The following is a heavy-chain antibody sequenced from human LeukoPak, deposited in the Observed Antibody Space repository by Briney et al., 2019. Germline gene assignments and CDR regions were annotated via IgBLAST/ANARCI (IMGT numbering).Heavy chain of an antibody. J-gene: IGHJ4*02. D-gene: IGHD3-10*01. CDR3: AKVNLLLWFGESYFDY. CDR2: IKQDGSEK. V-gene: IGHV3-7*01. Sequence: GGSLRLSCAASGFTFSSYWMSWVRQAPGKGLEWVANIKQDGSEKYYVDSVKGRFTISRDNAKNSLYLQMNSLRAEDTAVYYCAKVNLLLWFGESYFDYWGQGTLVTVSS. CDR1: GFTFSSYW.